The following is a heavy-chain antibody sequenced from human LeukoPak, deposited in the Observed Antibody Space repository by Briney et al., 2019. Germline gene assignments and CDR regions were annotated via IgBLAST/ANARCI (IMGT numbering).Heavy chain of an antibody. J-gene: IGHJ3*02. CDR3: ARDDYYDFWSGYYHAFDI. V-gene: IGHV3-21*01. CDR1: GFTFSNYA. D-gene: IGHD3-3*01. Sequence: KPGGSLRLSCAASGFTFSNYAMSWVRQAPGKGLEWVSSISSSSSYIYYADSVKGRFTISRDNAKNSLYLQMNSLRAEDTAVYYCARDDYYDFWSGYYHAFDIWGQGTMVTVSS. CDR2: ISSSSSYI.